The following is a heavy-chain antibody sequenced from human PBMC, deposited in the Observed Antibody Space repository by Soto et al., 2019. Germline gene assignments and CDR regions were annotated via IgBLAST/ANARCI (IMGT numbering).Heavy chain of an antibody. D-gene: IGHD1-26*01. Sequence: SETLSLTCTISGGSVSVYYWSWIRQSTGQGLEWIGYIYASGRPYYNPSLRSRVTISADTSKNQISLKLTSPTAADTAVYYCARGVGSSPPQYWGRGTLVTVSS. J-gene: IGHJ4*02. CDR3: ARGVGSSPPQY. CDR1: GGSVSVYY. CDR2: IYASGRP. V-gene: IGHV4-59*02.